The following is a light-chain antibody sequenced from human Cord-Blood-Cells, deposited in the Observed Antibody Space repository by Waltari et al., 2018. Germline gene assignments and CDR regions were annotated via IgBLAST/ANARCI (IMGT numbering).Light chain of an antibody. V-gene: IGKV1-39*01. Sequence: IHLTQSSSSLSASVRDGVLLTWRASQSISSYLNWYQQKPGKAPKLLIYAASSLQSGVPSRFSGSGSETDFTLSISSLQPEDFATYYCQQSYSTWTFGQGTKVEIK. CDR3: QQSYSTWT. J-gene: IGKJ1*01. CDR2: AAS. CDR1: QSISSY.